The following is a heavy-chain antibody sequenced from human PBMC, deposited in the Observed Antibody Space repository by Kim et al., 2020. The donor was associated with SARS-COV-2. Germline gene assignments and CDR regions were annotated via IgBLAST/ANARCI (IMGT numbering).Heavy chain of an antibody. D-gene: IGHD3-16*01. Sequence: DGPIPTHAESVKGQITDSRDNAKNTVYLQMTSLRAEDTAVYYCARGLGDFWGRGILVTVSS. J-gene: IGHJ4*02. V-gene: IGHV3-74*01. CDR3: ARGLGDF. CDR2: DGPIP.